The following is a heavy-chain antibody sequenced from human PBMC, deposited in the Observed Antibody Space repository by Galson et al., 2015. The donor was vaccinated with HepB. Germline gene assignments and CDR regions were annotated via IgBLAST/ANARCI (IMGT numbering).Heavy chain of an antibody. Sequence: SLRLSCAASGFTFSSYAMHWVRQAPGKGLEWVAVISYDGSNKYYADSVKGRFTISRDNSKNTLYLQMNSLRAEGTAVYYCARGPLGGGYYYSIDYWGQGTLVTVSS. V-gene: IGHV3-30-3*01. D-gene: IGHD3-22*01. CDR2: ISYDGSNK. CDR3: ARGPLGGGYYYSIDY. CDR1: GFTFSSYA. J-gene: IGHJ4*02.